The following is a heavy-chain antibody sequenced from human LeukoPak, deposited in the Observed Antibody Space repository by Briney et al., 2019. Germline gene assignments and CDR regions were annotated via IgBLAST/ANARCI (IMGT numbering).Heavy chain of an antibody. D-gene: IGHD5-24*01. V-gene: IGHV4-31*03. J-gene: IGHJ2*01. CDR1: GGSVSIGEYY. Sequence: SETLSLTCTVSGGSVSIGEYYWTWIRQQSGKGLEWIGYIYYSGTTYNNPSLSSRITMSIDSSKNEFSLKLTSVTAADTAVYYCARGLVEMATRYFDLWGRGTLVTVSS. CDR3: ARGLVEMATRYFDL. CDR2: IYYSGTT.